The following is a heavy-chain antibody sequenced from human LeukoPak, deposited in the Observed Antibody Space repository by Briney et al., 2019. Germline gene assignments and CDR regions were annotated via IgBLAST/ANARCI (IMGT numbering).Heavy chain of an antibody. CDR1: GFTFSSYE. V-gene: IGHV3-74*01. CDR3: AARREWLPIDY. CDR2: INSDGSST. D-gene: IGHD6-19*01. Sequence: GGSLRLFCAASGFTFSSYEMNWVRQAPGKGLVWVSRINSDGSSTSYADSVKGRFTISRDNAKNTLYRQMNSLRAEDTAVYYCAARREWLPIDYWGQGTLVTVSS. J-gene: IGHJ4*02.